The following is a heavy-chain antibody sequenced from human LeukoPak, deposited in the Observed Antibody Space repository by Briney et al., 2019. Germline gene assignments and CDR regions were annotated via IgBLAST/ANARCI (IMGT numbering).Heavy chain of an antibody. D-gene: IGHD6-13*01. J-gene: IGHJ4*02. Sequence: PGGSLRLSGAASGFTFSSYAMHWVRQAPGKGLEWVAVISYDGSNKYYADSVKGRFTISRDNSKNTLYLQMNGLRAEDTAVYYCARDAFEYSSSWYEFDYWGQGTLVTVSS. CDR1: GFTFSSYA. CDR2: ISYDGSNK. V-gene: IGHV3-30*04. CDR3: ARDAFEYSSSWYEFDY.